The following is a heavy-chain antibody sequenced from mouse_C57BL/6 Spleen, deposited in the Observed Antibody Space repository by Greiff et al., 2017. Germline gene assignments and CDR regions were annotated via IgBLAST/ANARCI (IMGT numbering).Heavy chain of an antibody. Sequence: EVQGVESGGGLVKPGGSLKLSCAASGFTFSSYTMSWVRQTPEKRLEWVATISGGGGNTYYPDSVKGRFTISRDNAKNTLYLQMSSLRSEDTALYYCARAPDSSGYVYYAMDYWGQGTSVTVSS. CDR3: ARAPDSSGYVYYAMDY. J-gene: IGHJ4*01. CDR1: GFTFSSYT. CDR2: ISGGGGNT. D-gene: IGHD3-2*02. V-gene: IGHV5-9*01.